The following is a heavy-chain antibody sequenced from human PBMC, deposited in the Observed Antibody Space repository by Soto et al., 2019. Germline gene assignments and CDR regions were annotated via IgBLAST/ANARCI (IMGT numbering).Heavy chain of an antibody. J-gene: IGHJ6*03. CDR2: ISGSGGST. Sequence: HPGGSLRLSCAASGFAFSSYAMSWVRQAPGKGLEWVSAISGSGGSTYYADSVKGRFTISRDNSKNTLYLQMNSLRAEDTAVYYCAKDPFWSGYFTSYYYYMDVWGKGTTVTVSS. CDR3: AKDPFWSGYFTSYYYYMDV. D-gene: IGHD3-3*01. CDR1: GFAFSSYA. V-gene: IGHV3-23*01.